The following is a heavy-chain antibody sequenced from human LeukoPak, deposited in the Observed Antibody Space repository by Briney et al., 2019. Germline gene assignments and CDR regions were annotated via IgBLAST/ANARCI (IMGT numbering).Heavy chain of an antibody. CDR1: GGTFSSYA. V-gene: IGHV1-69*04. Sequence: SVKVSCKASGGTFSSYAISWVRQAPGQGLEWMGRIIPILGIANYAQKSQGRVTITADKSTSTAYMELSSLRSEDTAVYYCARAYYYGSGSYSYYYGVDVWGQGTTVTVSS. CDR3: ARAYYYGSGSYSYYYGVDV. CDR2: IIPILGIA. D-gene: IGHD3-10*01. J-gene: IGHJ6*02.